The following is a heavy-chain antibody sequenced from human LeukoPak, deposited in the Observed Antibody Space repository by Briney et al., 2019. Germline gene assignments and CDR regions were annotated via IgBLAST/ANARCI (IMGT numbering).Heavy chain of an antibody. Sequence: GGSLRLSCAASGFTFSSYEMNWVRQAPGKGLEWVSYISSSGSTIYYADSVKGRFTISRDNSKNTLYLQMNSLRAEDTAVHYCAKHLYDFWSGFDYWGQGTLVTVSS. CDR2: ISSSGSTI. CDR3: AKHLYDFWSGFDY. J-gene: IGHJ4*02. CDR1: GFTFSSYE. V-gene: IGHV3-48*03. D-gene: IGHD3-3*01.